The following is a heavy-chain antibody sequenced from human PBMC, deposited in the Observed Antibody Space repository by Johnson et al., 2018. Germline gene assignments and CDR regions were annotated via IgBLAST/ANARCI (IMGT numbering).Heavy chain of an antibody. D-gene: IGHD5-18*01. CDR1: GFTFSSYG. CDR3: ARGGYSYGDDAFDI. Sequence: QVQLVESGGGVVQPGRSLRLSCAASGFTFSSYGMHWVRQAPGKGLEWVAVIWYDGSNKYYADPVKGRFTISRDNSKKTLYLQMNSLRAEDTAVYYCARGGYSYGDDAFDIWGQGTMVTVSS. CDR2: IWYDGSNK. J-gene: IGHJ3*02. V-gene: IGHV3-33*01.